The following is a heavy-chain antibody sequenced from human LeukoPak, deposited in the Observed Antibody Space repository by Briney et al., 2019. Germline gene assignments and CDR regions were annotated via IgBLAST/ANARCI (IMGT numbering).Heavy chain of an antibody. CDR3: ARAQGGYSYGGNFGY. Sequence: GGSLRLSCAASGFTFSTYTMNWVRQAPGKGLEWVSSISSSTTYIYYADSLRGRFTISRDNAKNSLYLQMNSLRDEDTAVYYCARAQGGYSYGGNFGYWGQGTLVTVSS. CDR2: ISSSTTYI. D-gene: IGHD5-18*01. CDR1: GFTFSTYT. V-gene: IGHV3-21*01. J-gene: IGHJ4*02.